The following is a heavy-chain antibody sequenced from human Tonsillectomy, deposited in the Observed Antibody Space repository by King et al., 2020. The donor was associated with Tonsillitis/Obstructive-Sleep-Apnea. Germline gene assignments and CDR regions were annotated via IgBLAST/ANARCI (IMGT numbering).Heavy chain of an antibody. D-gene: IGHD2-2*01. CDR1: GGTFSSYA. CDR2: IIPIFGTA. Sequence: QLVQSGAEVKKPGSSVKVSCKASGGTFSSYAISWVRQAPGQGLEWMGGIIPIFGTANYAQKFQGGVTITADESTSTAYMELSSLRSEDTALYYCARVREYCSSTSCYRAGGAFDIWGQGTMVTVSS. CDR3: ARVREYCSSTSCYRAGGAFDI. V-gene: IGHV1-69*01. J-gene: IGHJ3*02.